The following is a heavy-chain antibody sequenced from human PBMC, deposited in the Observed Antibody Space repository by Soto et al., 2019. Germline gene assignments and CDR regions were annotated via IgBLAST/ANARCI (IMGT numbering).Heavy chain of an antibody. J-gene: IGHJ3*02. D-gene: IGHD1-26*01. CDR1: GGTFSSYA. Sequence: SVKVSCKASGGTFSSYAISWVRQAPGQGLEWMGGIIPIFGTANYAQKFQGRVTITADESTSTAYMELSSLRSEDTAVYYCARTDSGSYSLRIDGDAFDIWGQGTMVTVSS. CDR3: ARTDSGSYSLRIDGDAFDI. CDR2: IIPIFGTA. V-gene: IGHV1-69*13.